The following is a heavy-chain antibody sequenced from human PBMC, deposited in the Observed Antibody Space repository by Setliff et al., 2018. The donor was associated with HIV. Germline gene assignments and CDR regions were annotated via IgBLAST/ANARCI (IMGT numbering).Heavy chain of an antibody. J-gene: IGHJ4*02. V-gene: IGHV4-39*01. CDR1: GGSISSNNYY. CDR3: ARLAASIAARRRFDY. D-gene: IGHD6-6*01. CDR2: INYSGST. Sequence: PSETLSLTCTVSGGSISSNNYYWGWIRQPPGKGLEWIGSINYSGSTYQNPSLKSRVTKSVDTSKNQYSLKLSSVTAADTAVYYCARLAASIAARRRFDYWGQGTLVTVSS.